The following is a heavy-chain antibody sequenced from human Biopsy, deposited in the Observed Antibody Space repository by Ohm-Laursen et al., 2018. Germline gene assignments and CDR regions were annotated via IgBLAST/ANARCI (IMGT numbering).Heavy chain of an antibody. CDR3: ANSYYDFWTGYLNFDN. Sequence: SLRLSCAAPGFNFTDYGMHWVRQAPGKGLEWVAVISHDGRSRFYVDSVKGRFTISRDNSNNTLYLQMNSLRAEDTAVYYCANSYYDFWTGYLNFDNGGQGTLVTVSS. CDR1: GFNFTDYG. J-gene: IGHJ4*02. D-gene: IGHD3-3*01. V-gene: IGHV3-30*18. CDR2: ISHDGRSR.